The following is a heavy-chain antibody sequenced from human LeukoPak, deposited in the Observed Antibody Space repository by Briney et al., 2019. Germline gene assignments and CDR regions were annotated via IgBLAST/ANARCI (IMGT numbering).Heavy chain of an antibody. Sequence: GGSLRLSCAASGFTVSSNYMSWVRQAPGRGLEWVSVIYSGGSTYYADSVKGRFTISRDNSKNTLYLQMNSLRAEDTAVYYCAREAQYYFDYWGQGTLVTVPS. CDR1: GFTVSSNY. J-gene: IGHJ4*02. V-gene: IGHV3-66*01. CDR3: AREAQYYFDY. CDR2: IYSGGST.